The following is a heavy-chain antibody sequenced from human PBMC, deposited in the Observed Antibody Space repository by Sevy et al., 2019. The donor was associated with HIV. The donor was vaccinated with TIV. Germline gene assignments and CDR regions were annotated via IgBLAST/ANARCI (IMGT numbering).Heavy chain of an antibody. V-gene: IGHV4-59*01. CDR2: IYYSGST. Sequence: SETLSLTCTVSGGSISSYYWSWIRQPPGKGLEWIGYIYYSGSTNYNPSLKSRVTISVDTSKNQFSLKLSSVTAADTAVYYCARVAAAGTRWGYYFDYWGQGTLVTVSS. CDR1: GGSISSYY. D-gene: IGHD6-13*01. J-gene: IGHJ4*02. CDR3: ARVAAAGTRWGYYFDY.